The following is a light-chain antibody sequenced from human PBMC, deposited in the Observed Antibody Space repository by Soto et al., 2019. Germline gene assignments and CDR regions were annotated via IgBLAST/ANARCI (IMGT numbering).Light chain of an antibody. Sequence: QSALTQPASVSGSPGQSITISCTGTTSDVGSYNLVSWYQRHPGKAPKLMIYEGSKRPSGVSNRFSGSKSGNTASLTISRLQAEDEADYYCCSYAGSSTLAFGGGTKLTVL. V-gene: IGLV2-23*01. CDR1: TSDVGSYNL. CDR3: CSYAGSSTLA. J-gene: IGLJ2*01. CDR2: EGS.